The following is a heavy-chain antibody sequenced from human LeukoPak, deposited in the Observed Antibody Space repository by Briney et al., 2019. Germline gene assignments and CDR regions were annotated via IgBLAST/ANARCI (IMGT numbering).Heavy chain of an antibody. D-gene: IGHD3-3*01. V-gene: IGHV4-59*01. Sequence: SETLSLTCTVSGGSISSYYWSWIRQPPGKGLEWIGYIYYSGSTNYNPSLKSRVTISVDTSKNQFSLKLSSVTAADTAVYYCARAGYDFWSGYYKGGDYFDYWGQGTLVTVSS. CDR2: IYYSGST. J-gene: IGHJ4*02. CDR1: GGSISSYY. CDR3: ARAGYDFWSGYYKGGDYFDY.